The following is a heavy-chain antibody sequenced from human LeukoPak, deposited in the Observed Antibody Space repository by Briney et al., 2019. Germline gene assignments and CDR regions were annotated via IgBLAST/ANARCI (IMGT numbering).Heavy chain of an antibody. CDR1: GGSISSSSYY. Sequence: PSETLSLTCTVSGGSISSSSYYWSWIRQPAGKGLEWIGRIYTSGSTNYNPSLKSRVTISVDTSKNQFSLKLSSVTAADTAVYYCARDSGWFDPWGQGTLVTVSS. V-gene: IGHV4-61*02. CDR2: IYTSGST. D-gene: IGHD3-10*01. J-gene: IGHJ5*02. CDR3: ARDSGWFDP.